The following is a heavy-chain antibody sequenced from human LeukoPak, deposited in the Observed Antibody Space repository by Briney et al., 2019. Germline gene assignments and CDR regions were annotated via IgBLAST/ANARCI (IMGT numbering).Heavy chain of an antibody. D-gene: IGHD5-18*01. CDR1: GFTFSDYY. V-gene: IGHV3-11*01. J-gene: IGHJ4*02. CDR3: ARLETAMIKDFDN. CDR2: ISKSGDII. Sequence: PGGSLRLSCAASGFTFSDYYMSWIRQAPGKGLEWISYISKSGDIIYFADSVKGRFTISRDNAKNSLYLQMNSLRAEDTAVYYCARLETAMIKDFDNWGQGTLVTVSS.